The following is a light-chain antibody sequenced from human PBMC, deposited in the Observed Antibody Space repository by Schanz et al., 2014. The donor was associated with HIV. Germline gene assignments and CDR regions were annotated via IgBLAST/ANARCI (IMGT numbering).Light chain of an antibody. CDR1: QSVTSD. V-gene: IGKV3-15*01. J-gene: IGKJ5*01. CDR2: GAS. CDR3: QQYDSYPIT. Sequence: EVVMTQSPATLSVSPGEGASLSCRASQSVTSDLAWYQHKPGQAPRLLIFGASTRATGIPARFSGGGSGTEFTLTISRLEPEDFATYYCQQYDSYPITFGQGTRLEIK.